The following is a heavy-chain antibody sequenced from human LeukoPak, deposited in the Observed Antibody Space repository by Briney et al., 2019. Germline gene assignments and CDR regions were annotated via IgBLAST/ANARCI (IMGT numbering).Heavy chain of an antibody. V-gene: IGHV4-59*01. CDR2: THYSDHT. D-gene: IGHD5-18*01. CDR1: GGSITSNF. J-gene: IGHJ4*02. Sequence: PSETLSLTCTVSGGSITSNFWSWIRQPPGQGLQWVAYTHYSDHTNYNPSLKSRVTISVDTSKNQLSLMLSSVSAADTAVYYCARQPSGYSYGLVDYWGQGTLVTVSS. CDR3: ARQPSGYSYGLVDY.